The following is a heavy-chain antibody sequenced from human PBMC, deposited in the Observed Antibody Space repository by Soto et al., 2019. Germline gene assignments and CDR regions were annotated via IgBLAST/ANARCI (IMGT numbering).Heavy chain of an antibody. CDR2: ISSSGTSI. V-gene: IGHV3-48*02. Sequence: EVQLVESGGGLVQPGGSLRLSCVASGFTLSSHGLNWVRQSPGKGLEWISYISSSGTSIYYADSVKGRFTVSRDNAKNSLYLQMNSLRDEDTAVYYCASPAVADKHEFDYWGQGTLVTVSS. CDR1: GFTLSSHG. D-gene: IGHD6-19*01. J-gene: IGHJ4*02. CDR3: ASPAVADKHEFDY.